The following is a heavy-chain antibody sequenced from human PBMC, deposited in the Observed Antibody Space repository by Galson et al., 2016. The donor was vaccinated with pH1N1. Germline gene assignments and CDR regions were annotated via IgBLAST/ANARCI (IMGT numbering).Heavy chain of an antibody. V-gene: IGHV3-7*01. D-gene: IGHD4-23*01. CDR3: TTIAGGPDVADH. CDR2: INEDGRVK. J-gene: IGHJ4*02. CDR1: GFTFTSRW. Sequence: SLRLSCAGSGFTFTSRWMSWVRQAPGKGLQWVANINEDGRVKYYVDSMEGRLSISRDNAKNSLFLQMTSLRAEDTAVYYCTTIAGGPDVADHWGQGTLVTVSS.